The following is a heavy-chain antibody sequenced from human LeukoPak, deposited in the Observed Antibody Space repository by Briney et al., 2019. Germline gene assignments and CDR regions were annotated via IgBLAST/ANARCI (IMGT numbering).Heavy chain of an antibody. CDR3: AKDRWDLPFDY. CDR2: IRYDGSIK. Sequence: GGSLRLSCAASGFTFSRNGMHWLRQAPGKGLVWVALIRYDGSIKYYEDSVKGRFTISRDNSQNTLYLQMNSLRAEDTAVYYCAKDRWDLPFDYWGQGTLVTVSS. D-gene: IGHD1-26*01. CDR1: GFTFSRNG. J-gene: IGHJ4*02. V-gene: IGHV3-30*02.